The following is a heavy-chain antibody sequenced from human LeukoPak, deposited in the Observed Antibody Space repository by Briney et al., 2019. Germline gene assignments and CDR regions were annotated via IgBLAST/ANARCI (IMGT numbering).Heavy chain of an antibody. V-gene: IGHV4-59*01. CDR3: ARDRSGSYSDAFDI. D-gene: IGHD1-26*01. CDR2: IYYSGST. CDR1: GGSISSYY. Sequence: PSETLSLTCTVSGGSISSYYWSWIRQPPGKGLEWIGYIYYSGSTNYNPSLKSRVTISVDTSKNQFSLKLSSVTAADTAVYYCARDRSGSYSDAFDIWGQGTMVTVSS. J-gene: IGHJ3*02.